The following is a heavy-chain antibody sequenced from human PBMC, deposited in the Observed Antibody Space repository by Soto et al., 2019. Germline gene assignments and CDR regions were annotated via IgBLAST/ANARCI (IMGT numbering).Heavy chain of an antibody. CDR3: ARLAVYCSGTNCYGYYGMDV. D-gene: IGHD2-2*01. CDR2: IYYSGST. CDR1: GGSISSYY. Sequence: SETLSLTCTVSGGSISSYYWSWIRQPPGKGLEWIGYIYYSGSTYYSPSLESRVTISVDTSKNQFSLKVSSVTAADTAVFYCARLAVYCSGTNCYGYYGMDVWGQGTTVTVSS. V-gene: IGHV4-59*08. J-gene: IGHJ6*02.